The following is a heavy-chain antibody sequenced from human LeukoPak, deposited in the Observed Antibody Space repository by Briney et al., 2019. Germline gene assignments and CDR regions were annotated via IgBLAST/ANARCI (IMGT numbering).Heavy chain of an antibody. CDR1: GFTFSSYE. J-gene: IGHJ4*02. D-gene: IGHD6-19*01. Sequence: PGGSLRLSCAASGFTFSSYEMNWVRQAPGKGLEWVSYINSSGSTIYYADSVKGRFTISRDNAKNSLYLQMNSLRAEDTAVYYCAKGRGRIAVAGRNYFDYWGQGTLVTVSS. V-gene: IGHV3-48*03. CDR3: AKGRGRIAVAGRNYFDY. CDR2: INSSGSTI.